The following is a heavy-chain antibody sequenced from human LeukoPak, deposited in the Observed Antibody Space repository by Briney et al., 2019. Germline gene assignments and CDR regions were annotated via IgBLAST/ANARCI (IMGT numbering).Heavy chain of an antibody. CDR2: INPSGGST. D-gene: IGHD3-10*01. CDR1: GYTFTSYY. J-gene: IGHJ4*02. CDR3: ATGALWFGEWKDY. Sequence: ASVKVSCKASGYTFTSYYMHWVRQAPGQGLEWMGIINPSGGSTSYAQKFQGRVTMTEDTSTDTAYMELSSLSSVTAADTAVYYCATGALWFGEWKDYWGQGTLVTVSS. V-gene: IGHV1-46*01.